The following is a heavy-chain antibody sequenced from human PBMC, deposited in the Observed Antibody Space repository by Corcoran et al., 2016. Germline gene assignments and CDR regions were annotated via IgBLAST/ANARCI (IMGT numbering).Heavy chain of an antibody. CDR2: ITGNGSDT. V-gene: IGHV3-74*03. CDR3: VRDSYCANGVCYDY. Sequence: EVQLVESGGGLVQPGGSLRLSCAASGFAFSTYWMHWVRQVPGKGLMWVSRITGNGSDTTYADSVKGGFTISRDNAENTLYLHMNSRRGEDTAGDYCVRDSYCANGVCYDYWGQGVQVTVSS. CDR1: GFAFSTYW. D-gene: IGHD2-8*01. J-gene: IGHJ4*02.